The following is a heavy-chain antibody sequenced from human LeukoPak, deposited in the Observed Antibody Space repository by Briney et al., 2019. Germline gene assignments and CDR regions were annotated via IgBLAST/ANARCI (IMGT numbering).Heavy chain of an antibody. CDR1: GFTFSSCE. CDR2: ISSGGSII. V-gene: IGHV3-48*03. J-gene: IGHJ5*02. D-gene: IGHD2-2*02. Sequence: GGSLRLSCAASGFTFSSCEMNWVRQAPGKGLEWVSYISSGGSIIYYADSVKGRFTISRDNAKNSLSLQMNSLRAEDTAVYYCARPYCSSTSCYTGWFDPWGQGTLVTVSS. CDR3: ARPYCSSTSCYTGWFDP.